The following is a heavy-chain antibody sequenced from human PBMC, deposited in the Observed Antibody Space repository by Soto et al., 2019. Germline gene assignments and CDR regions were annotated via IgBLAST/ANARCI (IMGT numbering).Heavy chain of an antibody. Sequence: EVQLVESGGGLVQPRRSLRISCAASGFTFSRYAMNWVRQAPGKGLEWVSYISVGGGSIFYADSVKGRFSISRDDAQNAVYLQMNTLRDEDTALYYCVRDDQWAVAVWGQGTMVFVSS. V-gene: IGHV3-48*02. D-gene: IGHD1-26*01. CDR2: ISVGGGSI. CDR3: VRDDQWAVAV. CDR1: GFTFSRYA. J-gene: IGHJ3*01.